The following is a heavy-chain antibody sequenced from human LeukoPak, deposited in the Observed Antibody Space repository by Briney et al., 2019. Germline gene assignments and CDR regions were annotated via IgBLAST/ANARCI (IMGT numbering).Heavy chain of an antibody. Sequence: GGSLRLSCAASGFSVNNLYMSWVRQAPGKGLEWVSVIYNGDRTYYADSVKGRFTISRDTSKNTVYLQMNSLRPEETAVYYCARDGEYSYGYGFDYWGQGTLVTVSS. V-gene: IGHV3-66*01. J-gene: IGHJ4*02. D-gene: IGHD5-18*01. CDR1: GFSVNNLY. CDR3: ARDGEYSYGYGFDY. CDR2: IYNGDRT.